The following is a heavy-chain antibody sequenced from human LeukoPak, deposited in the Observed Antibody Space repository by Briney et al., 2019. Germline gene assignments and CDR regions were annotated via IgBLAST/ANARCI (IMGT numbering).Heavy chain of an antibody. CDR1: GGSVSSSHY. Sequence: SETLSLTCTASGGSVSSSHYWGWIRQPPGKGLEWIGSIYYGGSTYYNASLRSRVTTSVDTSKNQFSLKLYSVTAADTAVYYCAKSTYYYDTFVNAFDFWGQGTVVTVSS. CDR3: AKSTYYYDTFVNAFDF. D-gene: IGHD3-22*01. V-gene: IGHV4-39*07. J-gene: IGHJ3*01. CDR2: IYYGGST.